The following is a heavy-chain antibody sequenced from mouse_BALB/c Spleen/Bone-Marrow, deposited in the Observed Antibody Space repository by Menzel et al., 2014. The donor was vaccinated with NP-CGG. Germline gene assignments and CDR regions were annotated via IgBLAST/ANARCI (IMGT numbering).Heavy chain of an antibody. D-gene: IGHD2-3*01. J-gene: IGHJ1*01. CDR1: GYTFSNFW. V-gene: IGHV1-9*01. CDR2: ILPGTGSS. Sequence: VKLMESGAELMKPGASVEISCKASGYTFSNFWIEWVKQRPGQGLEWLGEILPGTGSSRYNGKFKDKATFTADTSSNTAYMQLSSLTSEDSAVYYCARYDGYWYFDVWGAGTTVTVSS. CDR3: ARYDGYWYFDV.